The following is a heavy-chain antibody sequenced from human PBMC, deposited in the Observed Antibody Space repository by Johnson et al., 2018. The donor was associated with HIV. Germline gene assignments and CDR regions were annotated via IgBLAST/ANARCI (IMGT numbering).Heavy chain of an antibody. J-gene: IGHJ3*02. CDR1: GFTFSSYA. Sequence: QVQLVESGGGVVQPGRSLRLSCAASGFTFSSYAMHWVRQAPGKGLEWVAVISYDGSNKYYADYVKGRFTISRDNSKNTLYLQMNSLRAEDTAVYYCARAIGNWDAFDIWGQGTMVTVSS. CDR3: ARAIGNWDAFDI. V-gene: IGHV3-30*14. CDR2: ISYDGSNK. D-gene: IGHD7-27*01.